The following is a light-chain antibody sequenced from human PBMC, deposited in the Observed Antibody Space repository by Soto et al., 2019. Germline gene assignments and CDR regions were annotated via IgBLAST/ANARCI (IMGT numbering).Light chain of an antibody. J-gene: IGKJ1*01. CDR1: QSVSSN. CDR2: GAS. Sequence: EIVMTQSPATLSVSPGERSTLSCLASQSVSSNLAWYQQKPGQAPRLLIYGASLRATGLPARFSGSGSGTEFTLTISSLQSEDFAVYYCQQYNSWPRTFGQGTKVEIK. CDR3: QQYNSWPRT. V-gene: IGKV3-15*01.